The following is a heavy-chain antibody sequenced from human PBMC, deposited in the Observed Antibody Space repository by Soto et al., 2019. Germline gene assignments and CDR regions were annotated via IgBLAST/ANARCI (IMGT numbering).Heavy chain of an antibody. D-gene: IGHD3-10*01. Sequence: QVQLQQWGAGLLKPSETLSLTCAVYGGSFSGYYWSWIRQPPGKGLEWMGEINHSGRTNYNPSLKSRVTISVDTSKNQFSLKLSSVTAADTAVYYCARGFPRYGSGSYYIYFDYWGQGTLVTVSS. CDR2: INHSGRT. J-gene: IGHJ4*02. CDR3: ARGFPRYGSGSYYIYFDY. V-gene: IGHV4-34*01. CDR1: GGSFSGYY.